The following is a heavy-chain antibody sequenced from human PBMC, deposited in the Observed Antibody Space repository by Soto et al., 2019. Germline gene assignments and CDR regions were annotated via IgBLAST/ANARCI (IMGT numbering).Heavy chain of an antibody. J-gene: IGHJ4*01. CDR1: GFAFSNAW. V-gene: IGHV3-15*07. CDR2: IKSKANGGTT. CDR3: TTDSYTPMIVVRFDY. Sequence: EVQLVESGGGLVKPGGSLRLSCAASGFAFSNAWINWVRQAPGKGLEWVGRIKSKANGGTTDFAAPVRGRFAITRDDSRNMVYMQMNSLNTEDTAVYYCTTDSYTPMIVVRFDYWGHGTLVTVSS. D-gene: IGHD3-22*01.